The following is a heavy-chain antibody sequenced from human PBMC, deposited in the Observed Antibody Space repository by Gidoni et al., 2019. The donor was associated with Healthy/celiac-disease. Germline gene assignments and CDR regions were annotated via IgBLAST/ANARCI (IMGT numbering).Heavy chain of an antibody. V-gene: IGHV3-23*01. CDR3: AKGTLRGLYGDYEAFDI. Sequence: EVQLLESGGGLVQHCGSLRLACAGSGFTLSSYAMSWVRQAPGTGLGCVSAISGMGCSTYYADSVKCRFTISRDNSKNTLYLQMNSLIAEDTAVYYGAKGTLRGLYGDYEAFDIWGQVTMVTVSS. J-gene: IGHJ3*02. CDR2: ISGMGCST. D-gene: IGHD4-17*01. CDR1: GFTLSSYA.